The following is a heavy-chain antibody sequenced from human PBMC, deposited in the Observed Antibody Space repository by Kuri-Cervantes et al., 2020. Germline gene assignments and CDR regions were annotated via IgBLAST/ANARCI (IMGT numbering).Heavy chain of an antibody. Sequence: GSLRLSCTVSGGSISSSSYYWGWIRQPPGKGLEWIGYIYYSGSTNYNPSLKSRVTISVDTSKNQFSLKLSSVTAADTAVYYCARISYYDSSGYLDWGQGTLVTVSS. CDR2: IYYSGST. CDR1: GGSISSSSYY. V-gene: IGHV4-61*05. CDR3: ARISYYDSSGYLD. J-gene: IGHJ4*02. D-gene: IGHD3-22*01.